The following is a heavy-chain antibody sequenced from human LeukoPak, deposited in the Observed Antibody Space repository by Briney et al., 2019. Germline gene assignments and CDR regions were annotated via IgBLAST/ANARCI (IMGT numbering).Heavy chain of an antibody. CDR1: GGSISSSSYY. CDR3: ARERAVTTYYYFDY. CDR2: IYYSGST. Sequence: SETLSLTCTVSGGSISSSSYYWGWIRQPPGKRLEWIGSIYYSGSTYYNPSLKSRVTISVDTSKNQFSLKLSFVTAADTAVYYCARERAVTTYYYFDYWGQGTLVTVSS. V-gene: IGHV4-39*07. D-gene: IGHD4-17*01. J-gene: IGHJ4*02.